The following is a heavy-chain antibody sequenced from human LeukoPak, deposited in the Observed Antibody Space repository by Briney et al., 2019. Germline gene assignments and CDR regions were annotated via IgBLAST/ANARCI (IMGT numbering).Heavy chain of an antibody. CDR3: ARDSYSGYDGFVDY. CDR2: ISYDRSKT. V-gene: IGHV3-30-3*01. J-gene: IGHJ4*02. CDR1: GFTFSSFA. Sequence: GGSLRLSCAVSGFTFSSFAVHWVRQAPGKGLEWVAVISYDRSKTYYADSVKGRFTISRDNAKNSLYLQMNSLRAEDTAVYYCARDSYSGYDGFVDYWGQGTLVTVSS. D-gene: IGHD5-12*01.